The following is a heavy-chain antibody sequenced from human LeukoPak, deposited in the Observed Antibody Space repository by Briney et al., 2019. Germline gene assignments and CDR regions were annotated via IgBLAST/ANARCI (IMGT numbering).Heavy chain of an antibody. Sequence: ASVKVSCKASGYTFTSYDINWVRQATGQGLEWKGWMNPNSGNTGYAQKFQGRVTMTRNTSISTAYMELSSLRSEDTAVYYCARERKTYYYDSSGYYSSRRVDYWGQGTLVTVSS. CDR3: ARERKTYYYDSSGYYSSRRVDY. D-gene: IGHD3-22*01. V-gene: IGHV1-8*01. CDR1: GYTFTSYD. J-gene: IGHJ4*02. CDR2: MNPNSGNT.